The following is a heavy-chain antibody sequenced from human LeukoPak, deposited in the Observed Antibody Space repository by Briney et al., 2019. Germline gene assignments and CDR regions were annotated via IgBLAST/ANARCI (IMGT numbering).Heavy chain of an antibody. CDR2: ITSTSSYI. Sequence: GGSLRLSCAASGFTFSNYNMNWVRQAPGKGLEWVSSITSTSSYIYYADSVRGRFTISRDNAKNSLYLQMNSLRAEDTALYFCARDPYSGSYGNYYYYYMDVWGKGTTVTISS. V-gene: IGHV3-21*01. J-gene: IGHJ6*03. D-gene: IGHD1-26*01. CDR3: ARDPYSGSYGNYYYYYMDV. CDR1: GFTFSNYN.